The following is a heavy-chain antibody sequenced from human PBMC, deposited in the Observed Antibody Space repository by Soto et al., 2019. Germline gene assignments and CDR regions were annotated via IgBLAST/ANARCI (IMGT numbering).Heavy chain of an antibody. D-gene: IGHD5-12*01. CDR2: LNPNTGNI. CDR3: SRGAIVAENWFDP. J-gene: IGHJ5*02. Sequence: GASVKVSCKASGYTFVDYALHWVRQAPGQGLEWVGWLNPNTGNIKYSHKFEDRVSITRDTATSTAYMELRGLRSEDTAVYFCSRGAIVAENWFDPWGQGTLVTVSS. V-gene: IGHV1-3*01. CDR1: GYTFVDYA.